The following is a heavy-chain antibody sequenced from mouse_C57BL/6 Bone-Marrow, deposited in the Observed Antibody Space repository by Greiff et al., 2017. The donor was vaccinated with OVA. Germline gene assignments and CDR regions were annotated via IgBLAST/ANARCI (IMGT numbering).Heavy chain of an antibody. Sequence: QVQLQQPGAELVKPGASVKLSCKASGYTFTSYWMQWVKQRPGQGLEWIGEIDPSDSYTNYNQKFKGKATLTVDTSSSTAYRQLSSLTSEDSAVYYCARDGNYGYYFDYWGQGTTLTVSS. D-gene: IGHD2-1*01. CDR1: GYTFTSYW. V-gene: IGHV1-50*01. CDR2: IDPSDSYT. J-gene: IGHJ2*01. CDR3: ARDGNYGYYFDY.